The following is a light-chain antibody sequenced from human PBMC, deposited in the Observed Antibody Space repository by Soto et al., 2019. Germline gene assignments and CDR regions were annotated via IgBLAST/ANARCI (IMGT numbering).Light chain of an antibody. CDR1: TSNIGENS. J-gene: IGLJ1*01. V-gene: IGLV1-44*01. CDR2: VTN. Sequence: QSVLTQPPSVSGTLGQGVTISCSGSTSNIGENSVGWFQQLPGTAPKVLIYVTNKRPSGVPDRFSGSKSGTSAYLAISGLQSEDEADYYCAAWDGSLNGPVFGTGTKVTVL. CDR3: AAWDGSLNGPV.